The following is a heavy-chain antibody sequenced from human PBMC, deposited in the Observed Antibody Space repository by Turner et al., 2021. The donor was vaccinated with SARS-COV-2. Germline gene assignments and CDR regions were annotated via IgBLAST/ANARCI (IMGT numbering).Heavy chain of an antibody. V-gene: IGHV3-33*01. Sequence: QVQLVESGGGVVPPGRSLRLSCAASGFTFRSYCMPWVRQTPGQGLEWVAVIWYDGSNKYYADSVKGRFTISRDNSKNTLYLQMNGLRAEDTALYYCATHIGNFPRGYFDSWGQGTLVTVSS. CDR3: ATHIGNFPRGYFDS. J-gene: IGHJ4*02. D-gene: IGHD2-21*01. CDR2: IWYDGSNK. CDR1: GFTFRSYC.